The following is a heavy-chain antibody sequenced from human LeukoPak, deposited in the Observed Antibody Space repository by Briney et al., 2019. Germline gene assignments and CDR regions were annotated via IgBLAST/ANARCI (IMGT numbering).Heavy chain of an antibody. D-gene: IGHD6-13*01. CDR2: INWNGGGT. J-gene: IGHJ4*02. CDR1: GFTFDDYG. Sequence: PGGSLRLSCAASGFTFDDYGMSWVRQAPGKGLEWVSGINWNGGGTGYADSVKGRFTISRDNAKNSLYLQMNSLRAEDTALYYCARDDVGSSWYAVDYWGQGTLVTVSS. V-gene: IGHV3-20*04. CDR3: ARDDVGSSWYAVDY.